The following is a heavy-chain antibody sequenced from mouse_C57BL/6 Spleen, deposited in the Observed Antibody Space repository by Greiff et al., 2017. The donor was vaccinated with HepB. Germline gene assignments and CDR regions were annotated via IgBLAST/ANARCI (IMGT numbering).Heavy chain of an antibody. CDR1: GYTFTDYY. J-gene: IGHJ4*01. D-gene: IGHD1-1*01. CDR3: ARSYYYGSSLYAMDY. CDR2: INPYNGGT. Sequence: EVQLQQSGPVLVKPGASVKMSCKASGYTFTDYYMNWVKQSHGKSLEWIGVINPYNGGTSYNQKFKGKATLTVDKSSSTAYMELNSLTSEDSAVYYCARSYYYGSSLYAMDYWGQGTSVTVSS. V-gene: IGHV1-19*01.